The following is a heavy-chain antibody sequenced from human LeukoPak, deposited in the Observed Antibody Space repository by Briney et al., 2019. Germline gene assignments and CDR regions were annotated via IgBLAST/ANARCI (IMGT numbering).Heavy chain of an antibody. Sequence: ASVKVSCKASGYTFTGYDINWVRQATGQGLEWMGWMNPNSGNTGYAQKFQGRVTMTRNTSISTAYMELSSLRSEDTAVYYCARTLGDCSSTSCYWYNWFDPWGQGTLVTVSS. D-gene: IGHD2-2*01. CDR3: ARTLGDCSSTSCYWYNWFDP. CDR2: MNPNSGNT. CDR1: GYTFTGYD. J-gene: IGHJ5*02. V-gene: IGHV1-8*01.